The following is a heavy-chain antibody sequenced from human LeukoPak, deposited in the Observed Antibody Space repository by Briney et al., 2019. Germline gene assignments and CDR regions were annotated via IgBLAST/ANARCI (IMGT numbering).Heavy chain of an antibody. D-gene: IGHD4-17*01. Sequence: PSETLSLTCTVSGGSISSSSYYWGWIRQPPGKGLEWIGSIYHSGSTYYNPSLKSRVTISVDTSKNQFSLKLSSVTAADTAVYYCARQLYGDYVDYWGQGTLVTVSS. CDR2: IYHSGST. J-gene: IGHJ4*02. V-gene: IGHV4-39*01. CDR1: GGSISSSSYY. CDR3: ARQLYGDYVDY.